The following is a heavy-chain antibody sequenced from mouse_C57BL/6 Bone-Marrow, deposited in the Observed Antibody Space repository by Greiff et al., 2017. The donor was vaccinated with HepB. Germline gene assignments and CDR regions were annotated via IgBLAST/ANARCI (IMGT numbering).Heavy chain of an antibody. CDR3: ARRGYYGSSYRFDY. Sequence: QVQLQQPGAELVMPGASVKLSCKASGYTFTSYWMHWVKQRPGQGLEWIGEIDPSDSYTNYNQKFKGKSTLTVDKSSSTAYMQLSSLTSEDSAVYYCARRGYYGSSYRFDYWGQGTTLTVSS. V-gene: IGHV1-69*01. J-gene: IGHJ2*01. CDR1: GYTFTSYW. CDR2: IDPSDSYT. D-gene: IGHD1-1*01.